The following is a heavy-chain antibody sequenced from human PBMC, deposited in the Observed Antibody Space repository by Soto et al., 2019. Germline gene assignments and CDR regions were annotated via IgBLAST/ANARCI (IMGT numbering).Heavy chain of an antibody. D-gene: IGHD2-15*01. V-gene: IGHV3-48*02. CDR1: GFTFSDYP. J-gene: IGHJ4*02. CDR2: IRTISSAI. CDR3: ARETPSFDS. Sequence: QPVESGGGLVQPGGSLRLSCAASGFTFSDYPMNWVRQAPGKGLEWVSSIRTISSAIYFADSVRGRFTISRDNARNSLYLQMTSLRDEDTAVYYCARETPSFDSWGQGTLVTVSS.